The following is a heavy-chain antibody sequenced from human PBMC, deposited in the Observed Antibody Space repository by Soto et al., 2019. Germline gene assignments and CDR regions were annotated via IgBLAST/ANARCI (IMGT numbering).Heavy chain of an antibody. V-gene: IGHV3-23*01. CDR3: AALTTVTTWFDY. J-gene: IGHJ4*02. CDR1: GFTFSSYA. CDR2: ISGSGGST. D-gene: IGHD4-17*01. Sequence: PGGSLRLSCAASGFTFSSYAMSWVRQAPGKGREWVSAISGSGGSTYYADSVKGRFTISRDNSKNTLYLQMNSPRAEDTAVYYCAALTTVTTWFDYWGQGPLVTVSS.